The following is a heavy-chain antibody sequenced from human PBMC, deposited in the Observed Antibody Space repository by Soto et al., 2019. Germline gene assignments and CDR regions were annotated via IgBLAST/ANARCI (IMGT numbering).Heavy chain of an antibody. CDR1: GCTFTSYD. CDR2: INPNTGNS. D-gene: IGHD5-18*01. Sequence: ASVKVSCKASGCTFTSYDIYWVRPATGQGLEWMGWINPNTGNSGYAQKFQGRVTVTSDTSINTVYMELCSLRSEDTAVYYCARGGFNTASTRGSRYYYAMDVWG. V-gene: IGHV1-8*01. CDR3: ARGGFNTASTRGSRYYYAMDV. J-gene: IGHJ6*02.